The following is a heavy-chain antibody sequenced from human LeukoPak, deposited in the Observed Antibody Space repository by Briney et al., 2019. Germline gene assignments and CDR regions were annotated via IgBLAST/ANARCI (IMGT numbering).Heavy chain of an antibody. J-gene: IGHJ4*02. D-gene: IGHD3-22*01. V-gene: IGHV1-24*01. CDR2: FDPEDGET. CDR3: ATWYYYDSSGYYYFDY. CDR1: GYTLTELS. Sequence: ASVKDSCKVSGYTLTELSMHWVRQAPGKGLEWMGGFDPEDGETIYAQKFQGRVTMTEDTSTDTAYMELSSLRSEDTAVYYCATWYYYDSSGYYYFDYWGQGTLVTVSS.